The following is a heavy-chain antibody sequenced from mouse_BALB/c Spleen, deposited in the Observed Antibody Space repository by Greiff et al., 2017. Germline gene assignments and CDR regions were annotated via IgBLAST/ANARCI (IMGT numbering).Heavy chain of an antibody. CDR2: IDPSDSYT. J-gene: IGHJ3*01. CDR1: GYTFTSYW. CDR3: AQDSGAWFAY. Sequence: QVQLQQPGAELVKPGASVKMSCKASGYTFTSYWMHWVKQRPGQGLEWIGVIDPSDSYTSYNQKFKGKATLTVDTSSSTAYMQLSSLTSEDSAVYYCAQDSGAWFAYWGQGTLVTVSA. V-gene: IGHV1-59*01.